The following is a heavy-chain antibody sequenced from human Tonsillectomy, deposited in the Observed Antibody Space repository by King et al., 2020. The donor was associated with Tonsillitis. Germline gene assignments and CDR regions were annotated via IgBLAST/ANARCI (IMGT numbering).Heavy chain of an antibody. CDR1: GGSLTGGSLISYY. CDR3: ARGLGITWDNNWFDP. V-gene: IGHV4-4*07. Sequence: VQLQESGPGLVKPSETLSLTCTVSGGSLTGGSLISYYWSWIRQPAGKGLEWIGRINTDGSTRYNPSPSSRVTMSVDTSNNQFSLKLSAVTAADTAIYYCARGLGITWDNNWFDPWGQGTLVTVSS. D-gene: IGHD3-16*01. J-gene: IGHJ5*02. CDR2: INTDGST.